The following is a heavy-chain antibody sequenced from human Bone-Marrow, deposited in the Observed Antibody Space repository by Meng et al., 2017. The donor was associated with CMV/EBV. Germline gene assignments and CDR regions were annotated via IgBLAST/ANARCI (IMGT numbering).Heavy chain of an antibody. J-gene: IGHJ5*02. D-gene: IGHD3-9*01. CDR1: GYTFTGYY. Sequence: ASVKDSCKAPGYTFTGYYMHWVRQAPGQGLEWMGWINPNSGGTNYAQKFQGRVTMTTDTSTSTAYMELRSLRSDDTAVYYCARVDILTGYGRWWFDPWGQGTLVTVSS. CDR3: ARVDILTGYGRWWFDP. V-gene: IGHV1-2*02. CDR2: INPNSGGT.